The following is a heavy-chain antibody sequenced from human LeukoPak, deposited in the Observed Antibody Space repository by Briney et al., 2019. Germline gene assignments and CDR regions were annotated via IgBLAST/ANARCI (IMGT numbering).Heavy chain of an antibody. J-gene: IGHJ5*02. CDR3: ARAAYTSGFYSFDP. CDR2: AYYTGST. Sequence: PSETLSLTCTVSGDSISSYYWGWIRQSPGKGLESIGYAYYTGSTTYNPSLKSRVTISVDKSKNQFSLKLSSVTAADTAVYYCARAAYTSGFYSFDPWGQGTLVTVSS. V-gene: IGHV4-59*01. D-gene: IGHD3-22*01. CDR1: GDSISSYY.